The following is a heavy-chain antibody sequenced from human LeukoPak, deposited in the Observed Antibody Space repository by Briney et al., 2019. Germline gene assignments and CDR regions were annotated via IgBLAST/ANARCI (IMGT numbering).Heavy chain of an antibody. J-gene: IGHJ4*02. CDR1: GFTFSSFA. Sequence: NTGGSLRLSCTASGFTFSSFAMNWVRQAPGKGLEWVSSISSSSSYIYYADSVKGRFTISRDNAKNSLYLQMNSLRAEDTAVYYCAREEGRGSCLDYWGQGTLVTVSS. D-gene: IGHD1-26*01. V-gene: IGHV3-21*01. CDR3: AREEGRGSCLDY. CDR2: ISSSSSYI.